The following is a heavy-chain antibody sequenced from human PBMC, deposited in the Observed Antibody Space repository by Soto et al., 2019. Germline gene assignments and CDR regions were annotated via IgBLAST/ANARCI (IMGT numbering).Heavy chain of an antibody. CDR3: AGEKGV. CDR1: GNNRTAAW. V-gene: IGHV5-51*01. Sequence: GTRIISYKASGNNRTAAWICGLRQMPGKGLAWMGIVSPGDSQTRYNPSFQGQITISADKSITTAYLQWTRLKASDSAMYYCAGEKGVWGQGTPVTVSS. J-gene: IGHJ4*02. CDR2: VSPGDSQT.